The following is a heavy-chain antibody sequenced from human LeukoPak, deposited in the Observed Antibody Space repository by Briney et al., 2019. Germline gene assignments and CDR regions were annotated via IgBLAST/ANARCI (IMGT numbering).Heavy chain of an antibody. CDR2: IYPGESDI. Sequence: GESLKISCKASGYTFSKYWIGWVRQMPGKGLEWMGIIYPGESDIRYSPSFQGQVTFSADKSISTAYLQWASLKASDTAKYYCARVGATGYVRWFDPWGQGTLVTVSS. D-gene: IGHD1-26*01. J-gene: IGHJ5*02. CDR3: ARVGATGYVRWFDP. CDR1: GYTFSKYW. V-gene: IGHV5-51*01.